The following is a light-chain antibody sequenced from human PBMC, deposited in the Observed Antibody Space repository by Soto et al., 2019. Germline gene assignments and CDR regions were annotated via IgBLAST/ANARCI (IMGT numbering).Light chain of an antibody. CDR2: DAS. V-gene: IGKV1-5*01. J-gene: IGKJ1*01. CDR1: QTISSW. Sequence: IQMTPSPSPPSGSVRGRVPITFPASQTISSWLAWYQQKPGKAPKLLVYDASTLQSGVASRFSGSGSGTEFTLIISGLQPDDSATYYCQQYNSYSWTFGQGTKVDIK. CDR3: QQYNSYSWT.